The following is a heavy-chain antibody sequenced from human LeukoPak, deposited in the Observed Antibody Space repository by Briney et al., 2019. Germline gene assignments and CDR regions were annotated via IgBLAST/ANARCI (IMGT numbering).Heavy chain of an antibody. D-gene: IGHD3-3*01. V-gene: IGHV3-23*01. Sequence: GGSLRLSCAASGFTFGSSAMSWVRQAPGKGLEWVSAISNNGGYTYYADSVQGRFTISRDNSKSTLYLQMNSLRAEDTAVYHCAKTLRDLEWLTGELDVWGQGTAVTVSS. J-gene: IGHJ6*02. CDR2: ISNNGGYT. CDR3: AKTLRDLEWLTGELDV. CDR1: GFTFGSSA.